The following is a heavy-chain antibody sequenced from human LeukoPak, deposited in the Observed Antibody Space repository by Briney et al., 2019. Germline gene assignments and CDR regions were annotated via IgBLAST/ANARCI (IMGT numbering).Heavy chain of an antibody. CDR2: IYYSGST. CDR3: ARYDFNKFFDY. D-gene: IGHD3-3*01. V-gene: IGHV4-59*01. CDR1: GGSISNYY. Sequence: SETLSLTCTASGGSISNYYWSWIRQPPGKELEWIGYIYYSGSTNYNPSLKSRVTMSVDTSKNQFSLKLSSVTAADTAVYYCARYDFNKFFDYWGQGTLVTVSS. J-gene: IGHJ4*02.